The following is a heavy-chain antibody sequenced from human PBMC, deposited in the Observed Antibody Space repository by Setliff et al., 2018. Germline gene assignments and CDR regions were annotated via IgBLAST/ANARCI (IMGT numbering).Heavy chain of an antibody. V-gene: IGHV3-7*03. Sequence: GGSLRLSCAASGSPLSRYWMTWVRQAPGKGLECLANIKPDGSEIYYVDSVRGRFTISRDNARNSLYLQMNSLRAEDTAVYYCARDPTGVLLWFGEWDNSPHNWFDPWGQGTLVTVSS. CDR3: ARDPTGVLLWFGEWDNSPHNWFDP. CDR1: GSPLSRYW. CDR2: IKPDGSEI. J-gene: IGHJ5*02. D-gene: IGHD3-10*01.